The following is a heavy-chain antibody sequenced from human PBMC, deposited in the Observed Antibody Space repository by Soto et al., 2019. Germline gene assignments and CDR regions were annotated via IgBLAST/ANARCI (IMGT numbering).Heavy chain of an antibody. CDR1: GFTFSSYG. D-gene: IGHD6-13*01. J-gene: IGHJ6*02. V-gene: IGHV3-33*01. CDR3: ARDRSVAAAKRGYYYYGMDV. CDR2: IWYDGSNK. Sequence: QVQLVESGGGVVQPGRSLRLSCAASGFTFSSYGMHWVRQAPGKGLEWVAVIWYDGSNKYYADSVKGRFTISRDNSKNTLYLQMNSLRAEDTAVYYCARDRSVAAAKRGYYYYGMDVWAQGTTVTVSS.